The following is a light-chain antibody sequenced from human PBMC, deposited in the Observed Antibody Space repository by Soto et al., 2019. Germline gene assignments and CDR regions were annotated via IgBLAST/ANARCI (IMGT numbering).Light chain of an antibody. CDR2: GAS. CDR3: QQYNSWPDT. V-gene: IGKV3-15*01. Sequence: EIVMAQSPATLSVSADEGSTLSCMASQSVSSHLAWYQQRPGQAPRLLIYGASTRATGIPARFSGSGSGTEFTLTISGLQSEDFAVYYCQQYNSWPDTFGQGTRLEIK. CDR1: QSVSSH. J-gene: IGKJ5*01.